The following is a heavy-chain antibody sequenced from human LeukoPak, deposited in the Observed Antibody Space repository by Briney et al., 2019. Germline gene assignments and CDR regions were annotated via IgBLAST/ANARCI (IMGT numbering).Heavy chain of an antibody. CDR2: IIPIFGTA. Sequence: SVKVSCKASGGTFSSYAISWVRQAPGQGLEWMGGIIPIFGTANYAQKFQGRVTITADESTSTAYMELSSLRSEDTAVYYCARDPKVVDSSGWYWFDPWGQGTLVTVSS. J-gene: IGHJ5*02. CDR1: GGTFSSYA. CDR3: ARDPKVVDSSGWYWFDP. V-gene: IGHV1-69*13. D-gene: IGHD6-19*01.